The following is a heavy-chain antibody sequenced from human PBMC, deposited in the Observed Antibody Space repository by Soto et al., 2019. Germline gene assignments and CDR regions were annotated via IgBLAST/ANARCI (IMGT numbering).Heavy chain of an antibody. Sequence: QVHLVESGGGVVQPGRSLRLSCTASGFSFTNYGMHWVRQAPGKGLEWVAVVSPDGRNIYYVDSVKGRFTISRDNSKNALHQQMNSLRGEDTAVYYCAKAVDWHFDLWGRGTLVTVSS. CDR2: VSPDGRNI. CDR1: GFSFTNYG. CDR3: AKAVDWHFDL. V-gene: IGHV3-30*18. J-gene: IGHJ2*01. D-gene: IGHD6-19*01.